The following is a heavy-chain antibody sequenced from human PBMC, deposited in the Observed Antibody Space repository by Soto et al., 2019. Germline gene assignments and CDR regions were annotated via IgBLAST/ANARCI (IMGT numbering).Heavy chain of an antibody. V-gene: IGHV3-30-3*01. D-gene: IGHD3-22*01. CDR2: ISFDGSQK. Sequence: QVHLVESGGGVVQPGRSLRLSCAASGFSFNVYNLQWLRQAPGKGLQWVAVISFDGSQKYYADSVKGRFTVSRDNSKNTLYLQMNSLRPEDTAIYYCAREGNLLPGVPTHHFYYGMDVWGQGTTVTVSS. J-gene: IGHJ6*02. CDR1: GFSFNVYN. CDR3: AREGNLLPGVPTHHFYYGMDV.